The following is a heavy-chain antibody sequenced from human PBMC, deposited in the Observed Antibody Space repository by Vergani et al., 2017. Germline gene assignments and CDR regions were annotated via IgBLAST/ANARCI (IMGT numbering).Heavy chain of an antibody. CDR1: GGSISSSSYY. Sequence: QLQLQESGPGLVKPSETLSLTCTVSGGSISSSSYYWGWIRQPPGKGLEWIGEINHSGSTNYNPSLKSRVTISVDTSKNQFSLKLSSVTAADTAVYYCARGARPGFTYFQHWGQGTLVTVSS. V-gene: IGHV4-39*07. D-gene: IGHD6-6*01. CDR2: INHSGST. CDR3: ARGARPGFTYFQH. J-gene: IGHJ1*01.